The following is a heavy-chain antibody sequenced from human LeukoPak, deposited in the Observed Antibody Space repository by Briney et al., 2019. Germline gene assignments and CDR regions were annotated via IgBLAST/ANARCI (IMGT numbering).Heavy chain of an antibody. Sequence: PSETLPLTCTVSGGSISSGGYYWSWIRQHPGKGLEWIGYIYYSGSTYYNPSLKSRVTISVDTSKNQFSLKLSSVTAADTAVYYCAREGGVVPAGIDYWGQGTLVTVSS. J-gene: IGHJ4*02. D-gene: IGHD2-2*01. CDR1: GGSISSGGYY. CDR2: IYYSGST. V-gene: IGHV4-31*03. CDR3: AREGGVVPAGIDY.